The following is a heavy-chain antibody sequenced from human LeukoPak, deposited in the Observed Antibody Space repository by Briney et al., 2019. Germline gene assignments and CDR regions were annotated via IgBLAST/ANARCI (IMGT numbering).Heavy chain of an antibody. CDR2: ISGSGVSA. Sequence: GGSLRLSCAASGFTFSSYAMSWVRQTPGKGLEWVSTISGSGVSAYYGDAVYADSVKGRFTVSRDNSKNTLSLQMNSLRAEDTAVYYCAKDPGVVPAHYFDYWGQGILVTVSS. CDR1: GFTFSSYA. J-gene: IGHJ4*02. D-gene: IGHD2-2*01. V-gene: IGHV3-23*01. CDR3: AKDPGVVPAHYFDY.